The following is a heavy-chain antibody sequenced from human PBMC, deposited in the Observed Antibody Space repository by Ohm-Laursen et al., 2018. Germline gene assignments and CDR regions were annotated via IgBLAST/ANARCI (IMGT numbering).Heavy chain of an antibody. CDR1: GDSMISYY. J-gene: IGHJ3*01. D-gene: IGHD1-1*01. V-gene: IGHV4-59*01. Sequence: GTLSLTCTVSGDSMISYYWSWIRQPLGKGLEWIGYIYYSGSTNYNPSLKSRVTMSVDTSKNQFSLKLSSVTAADTAVYYCAAERRNAFDLWGQGTMVTVSS. CDR2: IYYSGST. CDR3: AAERRNAFDL.